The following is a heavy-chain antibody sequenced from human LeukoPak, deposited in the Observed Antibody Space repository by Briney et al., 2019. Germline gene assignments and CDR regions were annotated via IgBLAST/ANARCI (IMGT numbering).Heavy chain of an antibody. CDR1: GFTFSSYG. Sequence: GGSLRLSCAASGFTFSSYGVHWVRQAPGEGLEWVAVIWYDGSNKYYADSVKGRFTISRDNSKNTLYLQMNSPRAEDTAVYYCARDAGRYFDWLGYWGQGTLVTVSS. CDR3: ARDAGRYFDWLGY. CDR2: IWYDGSNK. D-gene: IGHD3-9*01. V-gene: IGHV3-33*01. J-gene: IGHJ4*02.